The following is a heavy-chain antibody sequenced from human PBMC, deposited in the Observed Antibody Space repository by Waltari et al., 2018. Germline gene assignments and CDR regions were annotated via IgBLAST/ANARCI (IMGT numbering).Heavy chain of an antibody. CDR1: GFTFSSYS. V-gene: IGHV3-21*01. CDR2: ISSSSSYI. CDR3: ARDETIFGVVDY. D-gene: IGHD3-3*01. J-gene: IGHJ4*02. Sequence: EVQLVESGGGLVKPGGSLRLSCAASGFTFSSYSMNWVRQAPGKGLEWVSSISSSSSYIYYADSLKGRFTISRDNAKNSLYLQMNSLRAEDTAVYYCARDETIFGVVDYWGQGTLVTVSS.